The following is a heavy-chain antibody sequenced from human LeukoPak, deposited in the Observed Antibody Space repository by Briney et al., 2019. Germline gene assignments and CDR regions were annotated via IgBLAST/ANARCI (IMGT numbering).Heavy chain of an antibody. CDR2: INPNSGGT. V-gene: IGHV1-2*02. CDR3: ARRSYYGSGIYVHFDN. CDR1: GYTFTGYY. Sequence: GASVKVSCKASGYTFTGYYMHWVRQAPGQGLEWMGWINPNSGGTNYAQKFQGRVTMTRDKSISTAYLQWSRLKASDTAMYYCARRSYYGSGIYVHFDNWGQGTLVTVSS. J-gene: IGHJ4*02. D-gene: IGHD3-10*01.